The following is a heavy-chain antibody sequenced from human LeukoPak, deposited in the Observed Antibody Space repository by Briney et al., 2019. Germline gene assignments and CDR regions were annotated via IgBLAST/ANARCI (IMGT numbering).Heavy chain of an antibody. V-gene: IGHV3-21*01. D-gene: IGHD3-10*02. J-gene: IGHJ6*04. CDR3: AELGITMIGGV. Sequence: GGSLRLSCAASGFTFSSYSMNWVRQAPGKGLEWVSCISSSSSYIYYADSVKGRFTISRDNAKNSLYLQMNSLRAEDTAVYYCAELGITMIGGVWGKGTTATISS. CDR2: ISSSSSYI. CDR1: GFTFSSYS.